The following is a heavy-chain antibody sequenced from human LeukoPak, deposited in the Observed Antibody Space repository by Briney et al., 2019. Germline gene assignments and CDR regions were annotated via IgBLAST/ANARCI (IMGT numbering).Heavy chain of an antibody. V-gene: IGHV1-69*13. CDR1: GGTFSSYA. CDR3: ASGDIVVVPAAAGIKG. J-gene: IGHJ4*02. CDR2: IIPIFGTA. D-gene: IGHD2-2*01. Sequence: SVKASCKASGGTFSSYAISWVRQAPGQGLEWMGGIIPIFGTANYAQKFQGRVTSTADESTSTAYMELSSLRSEDTAVYYCASGDIVVVPAAAGIKGWGQGTLVTVSS.